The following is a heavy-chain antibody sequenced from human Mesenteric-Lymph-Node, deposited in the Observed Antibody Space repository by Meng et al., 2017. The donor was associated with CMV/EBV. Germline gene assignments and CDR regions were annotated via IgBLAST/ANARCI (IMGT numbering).Heavy chain of an antibody. V-gene: IGHV4-34*01. CDR3: ARGSSYDILTGYFDY. CDR2: INHSGST. CDR1: GGSFSCYY. Sequence: QVHLTQWGAGMLKPSETLSVTCAVYGGSFSCYYWNWIRQSPEKGLEWIGEINHSGSTTYNPSFTSRIIISVDTSTNQISLNMSSVTAADTAVYYCARGSSYDILTGYFDYWGQGALVTVSS. J-gene: IGHJ4*02. D-gene: IGHD3-9*01.